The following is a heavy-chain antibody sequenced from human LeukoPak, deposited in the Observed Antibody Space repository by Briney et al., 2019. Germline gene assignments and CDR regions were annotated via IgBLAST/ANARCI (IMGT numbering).Heavy chain of an antibody. V-gene: IGHV3-21*01. J-gene: IGHJ5*02. D-gene: IGHD4-17*01. CDR2: ISSSSSYI. CDR3: ARIYGDYGGWFDP. CDR1: GFTFDDYG. Sequence: GGSLRLSCAASGFTFDDYGMSWVRQAPGKGLEWVSSISSSSSYIYYADSVKGRFTISRDNAKNSLYLQMNSLRAEDTAVYYCARIYGDYGGWFDPWGQGTLVTVSS.